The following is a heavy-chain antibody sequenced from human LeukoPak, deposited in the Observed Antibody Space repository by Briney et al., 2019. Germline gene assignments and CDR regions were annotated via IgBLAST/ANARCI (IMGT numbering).Heavy chain of an antibody. CDR3: ARVVVRDSSSWFD. D-gene: IGHD6-13*01. Sequence: GGSLRLSCAASGFTFSSYWMHWLRQGPGKGLVWVSRINSDARSTSYADSVKGRFTISRDNAKNTLYLQMNSLRAEDTAVYYCARVVVRDSSSWFDWGQGTLVTVSS. J-gene: IGHJ4*02. CDR1: GFTFSSYW. V-gene: IGHV3-74*01. CDR2: INSDARST.